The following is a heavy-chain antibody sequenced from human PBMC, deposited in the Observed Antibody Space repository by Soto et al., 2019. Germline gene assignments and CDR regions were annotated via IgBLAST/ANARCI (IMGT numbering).Heavy chain of an antibody. D-gene: IGHD6-13*01. CDR2: MNPNSGNT. CDR3: ARDSGIAAAGTFDY. J-gene: IGHJ4*02. V-gene: IGHV1-8*01. Sequence: ASVKVSCKASGYTFTSYDINWVRQATGQGLEWMGWMNPNSGNTGYALKFQGRVTMTRNTSISTAYMELSSLRSEDTAVYYCARDSGIAAAGTFDYWGQGTLVTVSS. CDR1: GYTFTSYD.